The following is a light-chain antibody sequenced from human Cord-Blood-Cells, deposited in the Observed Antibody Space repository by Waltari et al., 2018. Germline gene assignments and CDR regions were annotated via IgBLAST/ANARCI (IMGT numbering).Light chain of an antibody. Sequence: SSKLTQDPAVSVALGQTVRITCQGDSLRSYYASWYQQKPGRAPVLVIYGKNNRPSGIPDRFSGSSSGNTASLTITGAQAEDEADYYCNSRDSSGNRGVVFGGGTKLTVL. CDR2: GKN. J-gene: IGLJ2*01. CDR1: SLRSYY. CDR3: NSRDSSGNRGVV. V-gene: IGLV3-19*01.